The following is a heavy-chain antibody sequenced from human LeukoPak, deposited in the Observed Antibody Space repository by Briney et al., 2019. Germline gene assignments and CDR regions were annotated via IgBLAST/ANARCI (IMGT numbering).Heavy chain of an antibody. J-gene: IGHJ4*02. CDR2: ISYDGSNK. CDR1: GFTFSTYG. Sequence: GRSLRLSCAASGFTFSTYGMHWVRQAPGKGLEWVAVISYDGSNKYYADSVKGRFTISRDNSKNTLYLQMNSLRAEDTAVYYCARAETLLLWFGEHLDYWGQGTLVTVSS. CDR3: ARAETLLLWFGEHLDY. V-gene: IGHV3-30*19. D-gene: IGHD3-10*01.